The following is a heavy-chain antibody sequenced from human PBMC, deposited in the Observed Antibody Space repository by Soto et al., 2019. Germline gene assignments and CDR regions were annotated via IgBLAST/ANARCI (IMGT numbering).Heavy chain of an antibody. D-gene: IGHD3-10*01. CDR3: TGITWFRGMDV. V-gene: IGHV6-1*01. Sequence: SQTLSLTCSISGDSVSSNSAAWNWIRHSPSRCLEWLGRTYYNSKWNNDYALSVKSRITINPDTSKNQFSLHLYSVTPEDTAVYYCTGITWFRGMDVWGQGTPVTVS. CDR2: TYYNSKWNN. CDR1: GDSVSSNSAA. J-gene: IGHJ6*02.